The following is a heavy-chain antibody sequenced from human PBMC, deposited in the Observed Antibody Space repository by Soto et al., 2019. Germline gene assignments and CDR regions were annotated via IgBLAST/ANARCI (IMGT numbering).Heavy chain of an antibody. CDR1: GFICSSYD. CDR2: ILVGGST. V-gene: IGHV3-23*01. D-gene: IGHD2-8*02. CDR3: AKATATGGGAFDI. Sequence: GESLKISCAASGFICSSYDMSWVRQAPGKGLEWVSTILVGGSTHYEDSVKGRFTISRDGSKNTVYLQMNSLTAGDTAAYYCAKATATGGGAFDICGQGTMVTVSS. J-gene: IGHJ3*02.